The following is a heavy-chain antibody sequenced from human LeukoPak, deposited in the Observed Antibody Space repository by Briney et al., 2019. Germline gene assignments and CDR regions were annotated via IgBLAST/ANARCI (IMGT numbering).Heavy chain of an antibody. D-gene: IGHD4-17*01. CDR3: AKDRGAVTTFTDY. CDR1: GFTFSSYA. CDR2: ISGSGGST. V-gene: IGHV3-23*01. J-gene: IGHJ4*02. Sequence: TGGSLRLSCAASGFTFSSYAMSWVLQAPGKGLEWVSAISGSGGSTYYADSVKGRFTISRDNSKNTLYLQMNSLRAEDTAVYYCAKDRGAVTTFTDYWGQGTLVTVSS.